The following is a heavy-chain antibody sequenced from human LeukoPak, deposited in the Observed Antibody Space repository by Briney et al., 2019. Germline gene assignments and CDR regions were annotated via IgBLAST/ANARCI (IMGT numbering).Heavy chain of an antibody. CDR3: ATWGWGSSTDY. CDR2: VNSDGTT. J-gene: IGHJ4*02. V-gene: IGHV3-74*01. CDR1: GFGFTGYW. D-gene: IGHD3-16*01. Sequence: PGGSLRLSCVASGFGFTGYWMHWVRQAPGKGLEWVSRVNSDGTTTYADSVKGRFTISRDNAKKTVYLQMNSLRVEDTAMYYCATWGWGSSTDYWGQGTLVTVSS.